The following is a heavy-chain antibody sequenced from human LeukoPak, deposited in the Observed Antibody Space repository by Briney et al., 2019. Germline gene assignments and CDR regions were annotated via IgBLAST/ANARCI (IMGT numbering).Heavy chain of an antibody. D-gene: IGHD3-10*01. V-gene: IGHV3-30*19. CDR1: GFTFSSYG. CDR2: ISYDGSNK. J-gene: IGHJ4*02. CDR3: TRGGDYYGSGSYLPFDY. Sequence: PGRSLRLSCAASGFTFSSYGMHWVRQAPGKGLEWVAVISYDGSNKYYADSVKGRFTISRDNSKNTLYLQMNSLRAEDTAVYYCTRGGDYYGSGSYLPFDYWGQGTLVTVSS.